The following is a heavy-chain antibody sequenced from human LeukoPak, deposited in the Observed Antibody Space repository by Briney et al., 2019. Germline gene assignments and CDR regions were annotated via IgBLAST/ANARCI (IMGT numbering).Heavy chain of an antibody. J-gene: IGHJ4*02. V-gene: IGHV3-48*03. CDR3: ARGHSRGWRISTRPLDY. D-gene: IGHD6-19*01. Sequence: GGSLRLSCAASGFTFSTYEMNWARQAPGKGLEWVAYIRSSGSTIYYADSVTGRFTISRDNAKNSLYLQMNSLRAEDTAVYYCARGHSRGWRISTRPLDYWGQGTLVTVSS. CDR2: IRSSGSTI. CDR1: GFTFSTYE.